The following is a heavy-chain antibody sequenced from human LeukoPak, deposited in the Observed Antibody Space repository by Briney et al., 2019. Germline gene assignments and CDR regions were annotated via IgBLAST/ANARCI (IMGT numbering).Heavy chain of an antibody. CDR3: ARRRAAARYYFDY. Sequence: PSETLSLTCTVSGGSISSYYWSWIRQPPGKGLEWIGEINHSGSTNYNPSLKSRVTISVDTSKNQFSLKLSSVTAADTAVYYCARRRAAARYYFDYWGQGTLVTVSS. CDR2: INHSGST. CDR1: GGSISSYY. V-gene: IGHV4-34*01. J-gene: IGHJ4*02. D-gene: IGHD6-6*01.